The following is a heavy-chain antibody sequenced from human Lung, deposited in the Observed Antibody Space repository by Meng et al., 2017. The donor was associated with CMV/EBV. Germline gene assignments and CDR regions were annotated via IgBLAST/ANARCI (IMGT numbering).Heavy chain of an antibody. D-gene: IGHD2-21*02. V-gene: IGHV4-4*02. CDR2: IYHSGST. Sequence: QVQLRGAGPGLRKPSGTRAPPCAVSGGSLSSGTWWSWVRQPPGKGLEWIGEIYHSGSTNYNPSLKSRVTISVDESKNQFSLRLSSVTAADTAVYYCARVGAYCGGDCYHPRWGQGTLVTVSS. CDR1: GGSLSSGTW. CDR3: ARVGAYCGGDCYHPR. J-gene: IGHJ4*02.